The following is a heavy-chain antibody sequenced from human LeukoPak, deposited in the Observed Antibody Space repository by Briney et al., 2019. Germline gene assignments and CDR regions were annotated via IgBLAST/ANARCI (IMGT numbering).Heavy chain of an antibody. Sequence: GGSLRLSCAVSGFTFSSYWMTWVRQAPGKGLEWVANIKQDGSEKYYVDSVKGRFTISRDNSKNTLYLQMNSLRADDTAVYFCARGGKSELGTCDFWGQGTLVTVSS. J-gene: IGHJ4*02. CDR1: GFTFSSYW. V-gene: IGHV3-7*03. CDR2: IKQDGSEK. CDR3: ARGGKSELGTCDF. D-gene: IGHD7-27*01.